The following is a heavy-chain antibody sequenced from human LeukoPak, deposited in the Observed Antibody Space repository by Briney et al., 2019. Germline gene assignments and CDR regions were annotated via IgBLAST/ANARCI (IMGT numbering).Heavy chain of an antibody. D-gene: IGHD6-6*01. CDR2: ISSSGSSI. CDR1: GFSFSDYY. J-gene: IGHJ6*02. Sequence: PGGSLRLSCAASGFSFSDYYMSWIRQAPGKGLEWVSFISSSGSSIYHADSVKGRFTISRDNAKNSLYLQMSSLRVEDTAVYYCASNMAANYHYYYGIDVWGQGTTVTVSS. V-gene: IGHV3-11*01. CDR3: ASNMAANYHYYYGIDV.